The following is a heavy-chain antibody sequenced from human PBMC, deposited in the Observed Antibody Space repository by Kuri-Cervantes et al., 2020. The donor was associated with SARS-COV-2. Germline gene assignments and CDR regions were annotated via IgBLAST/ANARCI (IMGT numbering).Heavy chain of an antibody. CDR2: IYQGGHT. V-gene: IGHV4-30-2*01. J-gene: IGHJ5*02. CDR1: GGSISSGDHS. Sequence: SETLSLTCTVSGGSISSGDHSWSWIRQPPGKALQWIGYIYQGGHTYYSPSLMSRATISVDKSNNQFSLELTSVTAADTAVYYCARGKGGDNDWFDPWGQGTLVTVSS. D-gene: IGHD1-26*01. CDR3: ARGKGGDNDWFDP.